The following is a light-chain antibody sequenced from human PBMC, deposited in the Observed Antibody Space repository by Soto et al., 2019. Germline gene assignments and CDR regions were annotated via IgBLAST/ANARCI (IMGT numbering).Light chain of an antibody. Sequence: QSALTQPRSVCGSPGQSVTISCTGTSSDVGAYNYVSWYQHHPGKAPKFMIYDVSKRPSGVPDRFSGSKSGNTASLTISGLQAEDEADYYCCSYAGSYTGVFGTGTKLTVL. V-gene: IGLV2-11*01. J-gene: IGLJ1*01. CDR3: CSYAGSYTGV. CDR1: SSDVGAYNY. CDR2: DVS.